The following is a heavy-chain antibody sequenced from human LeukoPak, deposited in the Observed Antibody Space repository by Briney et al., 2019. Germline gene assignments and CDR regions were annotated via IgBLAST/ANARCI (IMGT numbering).Heavy chain of an antibody. J-gene: IGHJ4*02. V-gene: IGHV4-38-2*01. Sequence: KPSETLSLTCDVSGYSISSGYYWGWIRQPPGKGLEWIGNIYYSDSTYYNPSLRGRATISVDTSKNQFSLKLTSGTAADTAVYYCARNGPRGLRYFDWLLDYWGQGTLVTVSS. D-gene: IGHD3-9*01. CDR1: GYSISSGYY. CDR3: ARNGPRGLRYFDWLLDY. CDR2: IYYSDST.